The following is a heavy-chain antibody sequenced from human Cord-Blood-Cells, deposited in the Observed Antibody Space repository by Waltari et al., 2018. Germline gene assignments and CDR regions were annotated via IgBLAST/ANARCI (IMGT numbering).Heavy chain of an antibody. J-gene: IGHJ3*02. CDR1: GGTFSSYA. CDR3: AGDFGARPAFDI. Sequence: QVQLVQSGAEVKKPGSSVKVSCKASGGTFSSYAISWVRQAPGQGLEWMGGSSPIFGTANEARKFQGRGTITADESTSTAYMVRGSLRSEDKGVYYGAGDFGARPAFDIWGQGTMVTVSS. V-gene: IGHV1-69*01. CDR2: SSPIFGTA. D-gene: IGHD6-6*01.